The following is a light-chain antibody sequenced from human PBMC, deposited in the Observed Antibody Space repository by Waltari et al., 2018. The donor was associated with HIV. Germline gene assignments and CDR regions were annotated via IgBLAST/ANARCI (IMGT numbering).Light chain of an antibody. Sequence: QSALTQPASVSGSPGQSITISCTGPSSDVGGYNYVSWYQQHPGKAPKLMIYEVSNRPSGVSNRFSGSKSDNTASLTISGLQAEDEADYYCSSYTSSSTLVFGGGTKLTVL. CDR2: EVS. V-gene: IGLV2-14*01. CDR3: SSYTSSSTLV. J-gene: IGLJ2*01. CDR1: SSDVGGYNY.